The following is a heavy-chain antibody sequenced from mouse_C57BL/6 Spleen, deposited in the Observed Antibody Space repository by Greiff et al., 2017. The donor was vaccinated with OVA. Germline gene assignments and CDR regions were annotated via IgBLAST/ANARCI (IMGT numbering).Heavy chain of an antibody. V-gene: IGHV5-17*01. D-gene: IGHD2-4*01. CDR3: AMYYDYPYYYAMDY. Sequence: EVKLVESGGGLVKPGGSLKLSCAASGFTFSDYGMHWVRQAPEKGLEWVAYISSGSSTIYYADTVKGRFPISRDNAKNTLFLQMTSLRSEDTAMYYCAMYYDYPYYYAMDYWGQGTSVTVSS. J-gene: IGHJ4*01. CDR2: ISSGSSTI. CDR1: GFTFSDYG.